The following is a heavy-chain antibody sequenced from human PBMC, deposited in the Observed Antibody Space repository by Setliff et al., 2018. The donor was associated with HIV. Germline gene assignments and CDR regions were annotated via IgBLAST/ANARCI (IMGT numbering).Heavy chain of an antibody. CDR1: GGTFSSFA. V-gene: IGHV1-69*13. D-gene: IGHD1-26*01. CDR3: ALASIVSTARWNH. Sequence: ASVKVSCKASGGTFSSFAISWVRQAPGQGLEWMGGIIPIFGTGNYAQKFQGRLTITADESTSTAYMDLSSLTSDDTAVYYCALASIVSTARWNHWGRGTTVTVSS. CDR2: IIPIFGTG. J-gene: IGHJ4*02.